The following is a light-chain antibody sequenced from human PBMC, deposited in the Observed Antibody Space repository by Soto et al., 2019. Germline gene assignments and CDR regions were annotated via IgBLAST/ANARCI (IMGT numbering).Light chain of an antibody. V-gene: IGKV3D-20*02. Sequence: ESVLTQSPGTLSLSPVERATLSCRASQSVSSSYLAWYQQKPGQAPRLLIYDASNRVPGISARFSGSGSGTDFTLTITRLEPEDFAVYYCHQRRGWPPGSFGQGTRLEIK. CDR3: HQRRGWPPGS. CDR1: QSVSSSY. J-gene: IGKJ5*01. CDR2: DAS.